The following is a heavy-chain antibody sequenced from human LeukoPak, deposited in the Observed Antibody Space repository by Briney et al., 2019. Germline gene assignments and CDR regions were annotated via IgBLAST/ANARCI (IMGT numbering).Heavy chain of an antibody. J-gene: IGHJ4*02. V-gene: IGHV3-66*01. CDR1: GFTSSSYE. D-gene: IGHD5-18*01. CDR3: ARGARGTYSYGYE. Sequence: PGGSLRLSCAGSGFTSSSYEMNWVRQAPGKGLEWVSVIYGGGSTYYADSVKGRFTISRDSSKNTLYLQMNSLRAEDTAVYYCARGARGTYSYGYEWGQGTLVTVSS. CDR2: IYGGGST.